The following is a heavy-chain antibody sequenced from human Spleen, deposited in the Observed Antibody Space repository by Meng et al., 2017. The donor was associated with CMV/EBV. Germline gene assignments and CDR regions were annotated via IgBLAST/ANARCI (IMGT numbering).Heavy chain of an antibody. CDR2: IKQDESEK. D-gene: IGHD2-2*01. Sequence: GGSLRLSCAASGFTFDDYGMSWVRQAPGKGLEWVANIKQDESEKYYVDSVKGRFTISRDNAKNSLYLQMNSLRAEDTAVYYCVRAMDYWGQGTLVTVSS. CDR1: GFTFDDYG. V-gene: IGHV3-7*01. J-gene: IGHJ4*02. CDR3: VRAMDY.